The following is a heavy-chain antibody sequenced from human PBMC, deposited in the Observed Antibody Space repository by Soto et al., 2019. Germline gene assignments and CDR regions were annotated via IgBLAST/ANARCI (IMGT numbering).Heavy chain of an antibody. CDR2: DNRGASSL. CDR1: GFSLSGHS. D-gene: IGHD3-16*01. J-gene: IGHJ4*02. V-gene: IGHV3-48*02. CDR3: ARQINWRDGGD. Sequence: TGGSLRLSCAASGFSLSGHSVHWVRQAPGKGREWISSDNRGASSLYYAESVKGRFTMSRDDAKNSVYLQMNSLRDEDTAVYYCARQINWRDGGDWGQGTLVTVSS.